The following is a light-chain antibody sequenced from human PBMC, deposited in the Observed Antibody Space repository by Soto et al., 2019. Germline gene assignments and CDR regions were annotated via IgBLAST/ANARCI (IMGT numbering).Light chain of an antibody. V-gene: IGKV1-9*01. Sequence: DIQLTQSPSFPSASVGDRVTITCRASQDINTYLAWYQQKPGKAPKLLIFAASTLQNAVPSRFSGSGSGTEFTVTITSLQPEDFATYYCQQRKSYPITFGQGTRLEIK. CDR2: AAS. J-gene: IGKJ5*01. CDR3: QQRKSYPIT. CDR1: QDINTY.